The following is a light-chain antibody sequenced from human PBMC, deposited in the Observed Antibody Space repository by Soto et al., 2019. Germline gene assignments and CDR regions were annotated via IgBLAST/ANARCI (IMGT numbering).Light chain of an antibody. Sequence: DIQLTQSPSTLSASVGDRVTITCRASQSISNYLAWYQQKPGKAPKVLIYKASSLESGVPSRFSGSGSGTEFTLTISSLQPDAFANYYCQHCDSYWTFGQGTKVEIK. CDR2: KAS. V-gene: IGKV1-5*03. CDR3: QHCDSYWT. CDR1: QSISNY. J-gene: IGKJ1*01.